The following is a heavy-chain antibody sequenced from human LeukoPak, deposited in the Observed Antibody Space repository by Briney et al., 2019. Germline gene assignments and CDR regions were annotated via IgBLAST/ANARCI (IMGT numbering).Heavy chain of an antibody. D-gene: IGHD3-10*02. Sequence: PSETLSLTCAAYGGSFSGYYWSWIRQPPGKGLEWIGEINHSGSTNYNPSLKSRVIISVDTSKNQFSLKLSSVTAADTAVYYCANMFTGNFDYWGQGTLVTVSS. CDR2: INHSGST. CDR1: GGSFSGYY. V-gene: IGHV4-34*01. J-gene: IGHJ4*02. CDR3: ANMFTGNFDY.